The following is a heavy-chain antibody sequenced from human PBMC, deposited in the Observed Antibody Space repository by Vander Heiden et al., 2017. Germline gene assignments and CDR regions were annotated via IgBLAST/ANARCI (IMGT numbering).Heavy chain of an antibody. CDR1: GFTFSTYA. CDR2: IGTVGDS. Sequence: EVQLVASGGGLVQPGGSLRLSCAASGFTFSTYAMHWVRQATGKGLEWVSSIGTVGDSYYAASVKGRFTISREDAKNSLYLKMNGLRAADTAVYYCTRMGDGFDYWGQGTPVTVSS. D-gene: IGHD1-26*01. CDR3: TRMGDGFDY. J-gene: IGHJ4*02. V-gene: IGHV3-13*01.